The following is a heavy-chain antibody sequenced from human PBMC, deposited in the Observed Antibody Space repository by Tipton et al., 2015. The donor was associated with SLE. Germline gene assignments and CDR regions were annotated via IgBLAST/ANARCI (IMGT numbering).Heavy chain of an antibody. CDR3: ANSHSSGWYDAFDI. J-gene: IGHJ3*02. V-gene: IGHV4-61*09. CDR1: GASVSNGNYY. Sequence: TLSLTCSVSGASVSNGNYYWSWARQPAGKGLEWIGYIYTSGNTNYNPSLKSRVTISVDTSKHQFSLKLSSVTAADTAVYYCANSHSSGWYDAFDIWGQGTMVTVSS. D-gene: IGHD6-19*01. CDR2: IYTSGNT.